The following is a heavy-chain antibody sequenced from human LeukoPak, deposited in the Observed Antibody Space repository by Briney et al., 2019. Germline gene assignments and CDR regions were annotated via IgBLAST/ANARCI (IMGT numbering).Heavy chain of an antibody. CDR1: GFTFDDYA. V-gene: IGHV3-43*02. CDR3: ARGSETSAEYFRH. Sequence: PGGSLRLSCAASGFTFDDYAMHWVRQAPGKGLEWVSLISGDGGSTYYGDSAKGRFTISRDNSKNTLYLQIDSLRVEDTAVYYCARGSETSAEYFRHWGQGTLVTVSS. D-gene: IGHD6-6*01. CDR2: ISGDGGST. J-gene: IGHJ1*01.